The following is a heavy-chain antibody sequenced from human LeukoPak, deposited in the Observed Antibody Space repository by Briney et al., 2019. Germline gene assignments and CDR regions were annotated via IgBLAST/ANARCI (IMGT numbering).Heavy chain of an antibody. CDR1: GFTFSSYA. V-gene: IGHV3-23*01. Sequence: PGGSLRLSCAASGFTFSSYAMSWVRQAPGKGLEWVSAISGSRGSTYYADSVKGRFTISRDNSKNTLYLQMNSLRAEDTAVYYCAKDSSSFPNEYFQHWGQGTLVTVSS. CDR3: AKDSSSFPNEYFQH. CDR2: ISGSRGST. D-gene: IGHD6-13*01. J-gene: IGHJ1*01.